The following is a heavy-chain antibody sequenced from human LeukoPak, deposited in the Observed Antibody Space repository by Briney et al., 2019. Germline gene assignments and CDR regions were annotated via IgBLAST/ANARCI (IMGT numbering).Heavy chain of an antibody. V-gene: IGHV3-23*01. D-gene: IGHD6-13*01. CDR3: AKDQGTPFLHSSSWSLDY. CDR2: LSDSGGNT. CDR1: GFSFSSYA. Sequence: GGSLRLSCAASGFSFSSYAMSWVRQAPGEGLEWVSGLSDSGGNTIYADSVKGRFTISRDNSKNTLFLQMNSLRAEDTAVYYCAKDQGTPFLHSSSWSLDYWGQGTLVTVSS. J-gene: IGHJ4*02.